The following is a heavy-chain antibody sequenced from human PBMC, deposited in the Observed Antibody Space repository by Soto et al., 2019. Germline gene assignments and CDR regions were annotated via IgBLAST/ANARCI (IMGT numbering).Heavy chain of an antibody. CDR2: IKEDGSEK. D-gene: IGHD1-26*01. CDR1: GFTFSSYW. Sequence: GGSLRLSCTASGFTFSSYWMNWVRQAPGKGPEWVGNIKEDGSEKFYVDSVKGRFTISRDNAKNSLYLDMNSLRVEDTAIYFCARDFGGPWGQGTLVTVSS. CDR3: ARDFGGP. V-gene: IGHV3-7*05. J-gene: IGHJ5*02.